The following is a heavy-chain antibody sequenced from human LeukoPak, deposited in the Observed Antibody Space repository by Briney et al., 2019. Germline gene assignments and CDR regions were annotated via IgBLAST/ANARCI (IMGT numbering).Heavy chain of an antibody. CDR2: IYHSGST. CDR1: GGSISSGGYY. D-gene: IGHD6-13*01. CDR3: ARAQLTAAGTGEDY. V-gene: IGHV4-30-2*01. Sequence: SETLSLTCTVSGGSISSGGYYWSWIRQPPGKGLEWIGYIYHSGSTYYNPSLKSRVTISVDRSKNQFSLKLSSVTAADTAEYYCARAQLTAAGTGEDYWGQGTLVTVSS. J-gene: IGHJ4*02.